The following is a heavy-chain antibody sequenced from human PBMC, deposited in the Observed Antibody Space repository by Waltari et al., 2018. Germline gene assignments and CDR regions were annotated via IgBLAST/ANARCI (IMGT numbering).Heavy chain of an antibody. CDR3: ANGHLTGHDY. CDR2: IRGDGREK. V-gene: IGHV3-7*01. D-gene: IGHD7-27*01. Sequence: EVQLVESGGGLVQPGGSLRPPCAASGFPFTTYWMTWVRQVPGKGLERVANIRGDGREKYYVDSGKGRFIISRDNAKSSVFLQMNSLRDDDTAMYYCANGHLTGHDYWGQGTLVTVSS. CDR1: GFPFTTYW. J-gene: IGHJ4*02.